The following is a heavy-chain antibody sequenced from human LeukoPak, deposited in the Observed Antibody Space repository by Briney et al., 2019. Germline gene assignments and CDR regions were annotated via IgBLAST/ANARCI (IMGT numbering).Heavy chain of an antibody. J-gene: IGHJ3*02. D-gene: IGHD3-3*01. Sequence: SETLSLTCTVSGGSISSYYWSWIRQPPGKGLEWIGYIYYSGSTNYNPSLKSRVTISVDTSKNQFSLKLSSVTAADTAVYYCARERFWSGYYTDAFDIWGQGTMVTVSS. CDR2: IYYSGST. CDR1: GGSISSYY. V-gene: IGHV4-59*01. CDR3: ARERFWSGYYTDAFDI.